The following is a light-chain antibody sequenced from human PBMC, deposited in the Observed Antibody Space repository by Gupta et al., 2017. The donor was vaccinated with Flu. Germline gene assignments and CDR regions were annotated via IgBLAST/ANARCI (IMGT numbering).Light chain of an antibody. CDR3: QQYNNWPPLT. Sequence: EIVRTQAAGTLSVSPGERATLSCRASQSVSSDLAWYQQKPGQSPRLLIYGASIRAPDIPARFSRSASGTDFTLTISSLESADFAVYFCQQYNNWPPLTFGGGTKVEIK. CDR2: GAS. V-gene: IGKV3-15*01. J-gene: IGKJ4*01. CDR1: QSVSSD.